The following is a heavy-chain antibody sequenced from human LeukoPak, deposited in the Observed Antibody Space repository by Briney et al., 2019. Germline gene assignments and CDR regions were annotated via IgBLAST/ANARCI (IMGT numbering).Heavy chain of an antibody. J-gene: IGHJ4*02. CDR2: IYYSGST. V-gene: IGHV4-39*07. CDR1: GGSISSYY. Sequence: SETLSLTCTVSGGSISSYYWGWIRQPPEKGLEWIGSIYYSGSTYYNPSLKSRVTISVDTSKNQFSLKLSSVTAADTAVYYCARGRENLREDYWGQGTLVTVSS. D-gene: IGHD1-26*01. CDR3: ARGRENLREDY.